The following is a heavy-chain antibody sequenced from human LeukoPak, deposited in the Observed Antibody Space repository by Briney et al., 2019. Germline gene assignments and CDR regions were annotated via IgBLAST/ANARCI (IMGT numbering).Heavy chain of an antibody. Sequence: KESGPALVKPTQTLTLTCTFSGFSLSTSGMRVSWIRQPPGKALEWLARFDWDDDKFYNTSLKTRLTISKDTSKKQVVLTMTSMDPVDTATYYCARMSAVGLFDYWGQGTLVTVSS. V-gene: IGHV2-70*04. CDR2: FDWDDDK. D-gene: IGHD6-19*01. CDR1: GFSLSTSGMR. CDR3: ARMSAVGLFDY. J-gene: IGHJ4*02.